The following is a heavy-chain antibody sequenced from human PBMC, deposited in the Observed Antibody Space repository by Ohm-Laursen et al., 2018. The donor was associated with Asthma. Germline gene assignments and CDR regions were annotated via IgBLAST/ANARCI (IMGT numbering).Heavy chain of an antibody. CDR1: GDSVSGGNYH. D-gene: IGHD3-22*01. CDR3: ARHSASGVGYYGGYYLYGLDV. V-gene: IGHV4-61*01. Sequence: GTLSLTCTVSGDSVSGGNYHWSWIRQPPGKGLEWIGYVRDSGSTNYNPSLKSRVSISADTSKNQYSLKVSSVTAADTVVYFCARHSASGVGYYGGYYLYGLDVWGQGTTVTVSS. CDR2: VRDSGST. J-gene: IGHJ6*02.